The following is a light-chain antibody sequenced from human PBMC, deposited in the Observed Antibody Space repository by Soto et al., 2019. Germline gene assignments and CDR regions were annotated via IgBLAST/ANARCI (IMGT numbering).Light chain of an antibody. V-gene: IGLV1-40*01. CDR1: SSNIGAGYD. J-gene: IGLJ3*02. CDR2: GNH. Sequence: QSVLTQPPSVSGAPGQRVTISCTGGSSNIGAGYDVHWYRQFPGTAPKLLVYGNHNRPSGISDRFSASKSGSSASLAITGLQAEDEADYYCQSYDTSLRAWVFGGGTKLTVL. CDR3: QSYDTSLRAWV.